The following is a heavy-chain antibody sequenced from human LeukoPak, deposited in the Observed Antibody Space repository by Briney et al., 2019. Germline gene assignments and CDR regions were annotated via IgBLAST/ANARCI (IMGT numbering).Heavy chain of an antibody. Sequence: SVKVSCKASGGTFSSYAISWVRQAPGQGLEWMGRIIPIFGTANYAQKFQGRVTITTDESTSTAYMELSSLRSEDTAAYYCASGGFDSSVDYWGQGTLVTVSS. CDR1: GGTFSSYA. D-gene: IGHD3-22*01. CDR3: ASGGFDSSVDY. CDR2: IIPIFGTA. J-gene: IGHJ4*02. V-gene: IGHV1-69*05.